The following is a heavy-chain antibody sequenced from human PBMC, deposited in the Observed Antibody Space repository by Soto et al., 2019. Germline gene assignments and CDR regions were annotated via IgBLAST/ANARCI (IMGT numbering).Heavy chain of an antibody. D-gene: IGHD3-16*01. CDR3: AREAGELDV. J-gene: IGHJ6*02. V-gene: IGHV4-31*03. Sequence: SETLSLTCTVSGGSISRSDYYWSWIRQLPGKGLEWIGYIFYSGSTYYNPSLKSRVAMSIDTSKNQFSLNLSSVTAADAAVYYSAREAGELDVWGQETRVTVSS. CDR2: IFYSGST. CDR1: GGSISRSDYY.